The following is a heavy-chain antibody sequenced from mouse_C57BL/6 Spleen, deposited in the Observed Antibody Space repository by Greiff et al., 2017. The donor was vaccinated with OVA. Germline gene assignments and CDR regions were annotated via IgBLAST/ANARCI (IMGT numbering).Heavy chain of an antibody. Sequence: VQLQQPGTELVKPGASVKLSCKASGYTFTSYWMHWVKRRPGQGLEWIGNINPSNGGTNYNEKFKSKATLTVDKSSSTAYMQLSSLTSEDSAVYYCARRGYGSSPSFAYWGQGTLVTVSA. CDR3: ARRGYGSSPSFAY. CDR2: INPSNGGT. J-gene: IGHJ3*01. V-gene: IGHV1-53*01. D-gene: IGHD1-1*01. CDR1: GYTFTSYW.